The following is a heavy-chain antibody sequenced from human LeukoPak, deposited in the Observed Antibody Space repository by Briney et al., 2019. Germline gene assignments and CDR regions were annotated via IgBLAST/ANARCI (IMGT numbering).Heavy chain of an antibody. Sequence: GESLKISCKGSGYSFTSYWIGWVRQMPGKGLEWMGIIYPSDSETTYSPSLQGQDTISADKSPNTAYLQWSSLKASDTAMYYCARLRQGLRPAFDIWGQGTMVTVSS. V-gene: IGHV5-51*01. D-gene: IGHD4-17*01. CDR1: GYSFTSYW. CDR3: ARLRQGLRPAFDI. CDR2: IYPSDSET. J-gene: IGHJ3*02.